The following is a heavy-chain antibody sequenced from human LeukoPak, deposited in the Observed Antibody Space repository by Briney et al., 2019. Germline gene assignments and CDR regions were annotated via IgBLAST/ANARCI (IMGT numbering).Heavy chain of an antibody. CDR1: GYSFTSYW. D-gene: IGHD5-12*01. CDR3: ARLEGIVATTNNWFDP. CDR2: IYPGDSDT. J-gene: IGHJ5*02. Sequence: GESLKISCKGSGYSFTSYWIGWVRQMPGKGLEWMGIIYPGDSDTRYSPSFQGQVTISADKSISTAYPQWSSLKASDTAMYYCARLEGIVATTNNWFDPWGQGTLVTVSS. V-gene: IGHV5-51*01.